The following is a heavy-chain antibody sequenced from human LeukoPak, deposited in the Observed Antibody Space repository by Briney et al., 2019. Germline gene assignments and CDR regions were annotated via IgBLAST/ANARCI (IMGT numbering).Heavy chain of an antibody. CDR3: ARDSKAVGYCFDY. CDR2: ISTSSSSM. V-gene: IGHV3-48*02. J-gene: IGHJ4*02. CDR1: GFTFSSYA. Sequence: GGSLRLSCAASGFTFSSYAMSWVRQAPGKGLEWVSYISTSSSSMYYADSVKGRFTISRDNAKNSLYLQMNSLRDEDTAVYYCARDSKAVGYCFDYWGQGTLVTVSS. D-gene: IGHD5-12*01.